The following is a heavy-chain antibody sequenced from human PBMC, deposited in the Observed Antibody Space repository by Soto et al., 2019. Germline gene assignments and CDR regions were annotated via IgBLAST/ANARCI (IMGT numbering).Heavy chain of an antibody. CDR1: GYTFTSYA. Sequence: GAPVEVSCKASGYTFTSYAMHWVRQAPGQRLEWMGWINAGNGNTKYSQKFQGRVTITRDTSASTAYMELSSLRSEDTAVYYCARSIVVVTALDYWGQGTLVTVSS. CDR2: INAGNGNT. D-gene: IGHD2-21*02. V-gene: IGHV1-3*01. J-gene: IGHJ4*02. CDR3: ARSIVVVTALDY.